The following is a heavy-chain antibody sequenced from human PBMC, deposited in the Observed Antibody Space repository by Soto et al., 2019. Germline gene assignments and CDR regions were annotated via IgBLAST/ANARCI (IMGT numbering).Heavy chain of an antibody. Sequence: GGSLRLSCAASGFTVSSNYMSWVRQAPGKGLEWVSVIYSGGSKYYGDSVKGRFAMSRDTSKNTLYIQMNSLRAEDTAVDYWARVEVVVVVAAAYYDMDVWGKGTTVTVSS. CDR3: ARVEVVVVVAAAYYDMDV. CDR2: IYSGGSK. V-gene: IGHV3-66*01. J-gene: IGHJ6*03. D-gene: IGHD2-15*01. CDR1: GFTVSSNY.